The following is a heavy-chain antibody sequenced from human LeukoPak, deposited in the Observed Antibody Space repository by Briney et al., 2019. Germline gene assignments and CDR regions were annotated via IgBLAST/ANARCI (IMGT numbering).Heavy chain of an antibody. D-gene: IGHD1-1*01. Sequence: PGGSLRLSCAASGFTFDDYTMHWVRQAPGKGLEWVSLISWDGGSTYYADSVKGRFTISRDNSKNTLYLQMNSLRAEDTAVYYCAKDTTGIPHDAFDIWGQGTMVTVSS. V-gene: IGHV3-43*01. CDR1: GFTFDDYT. CDR3: AKDTTGIPHDAFDI. CDR2: ISWDGGST. J-gene: IGHJ3*02.